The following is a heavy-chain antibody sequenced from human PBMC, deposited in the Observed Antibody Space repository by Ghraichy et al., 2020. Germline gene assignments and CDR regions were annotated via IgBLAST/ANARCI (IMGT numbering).Heavy chain of an antibody. D-gene: IGHD5-12*01. V-gene: IGHV4-4*09. CDR1: GGSISSYY. Sequence: SQTLSLTCTVSGGSISSYYWSWIRQPPGKGLEWIGYIYTSGSTNYNPSLKSRVTISVDTSKNQFSLKLSSVTAADTAVYYCARHSSGYHLGYYEYYFDYWGQGTLVTVSS. J-gene: IGHJ4*02. CDR3: ARHSSGYHLGYYEYYFDY. CDR2: IYTSGST.